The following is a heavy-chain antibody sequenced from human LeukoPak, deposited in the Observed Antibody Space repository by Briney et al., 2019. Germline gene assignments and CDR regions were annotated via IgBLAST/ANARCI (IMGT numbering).Heavy chain of an antibody. CDR3: ASSDLNIVVVPAARDYYFDY. Sequence: VASVKVSCKASGGTFSSYAISWVRQAPGQGLEWMGGIIPIFGTANYAQKFQGRVTITTDESTSTAYMELSSLRSEDTAVYYCASSDLNIVVVPAARDYYFDYWGQGTLVTVSS. CDR1: GGTFSSYA. J-gene: IGHJ4*02. CDR2: IIPIFGTA. D-gene: IGHD2-2*01. V-gene: IGHV1-69*05.